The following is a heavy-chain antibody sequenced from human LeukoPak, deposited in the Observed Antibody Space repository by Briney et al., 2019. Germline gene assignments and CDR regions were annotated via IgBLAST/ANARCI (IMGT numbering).Heavy chain of an antibody. D-gene: IGHD2-15*01. J-gene: IGHJ4*02. CDR2: IYYSGST. CDR1: VGSISSSSYY. V-gene: IGHV4-39*07. CDR3: ARGVVPTGDY. Sequence: PSETLSLTCTVSVGSISSSSYYWGWIRQPPGKGLEWIGSIYYSGSTYYNPSLKSRVTISVDTSKNQVSLKLSSVTAADTAVYYCARGVVPTGDYWGQGTLVTVSS.